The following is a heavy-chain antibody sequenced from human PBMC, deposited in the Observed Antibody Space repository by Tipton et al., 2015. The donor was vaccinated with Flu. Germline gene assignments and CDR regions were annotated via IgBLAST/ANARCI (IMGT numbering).Heavy chain of an antibody. D-gene: IGHD7-27*01. CDR1: GFTFSSYE. V-gene: IGHV3-48*03. CDR2: ISSSGNTI. J-gene: IGHJ4*02. CDR3: ATLTGDDY. Sequence: SLRLSCAASGFTFSSYEMNWVRQAPGKGLEWLSYISSSGNTISYADSVRGRSTISRDNTKKSLYLQLNSLRAEDTAIYYCATLTGDDYWGQGIMVTVSS.